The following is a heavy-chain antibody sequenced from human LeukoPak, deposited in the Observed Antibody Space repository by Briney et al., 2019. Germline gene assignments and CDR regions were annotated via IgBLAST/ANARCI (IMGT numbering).Heavy chain of an antibody. Sequence: PGEPLRLSCVASGLTFGGQWLNWVRQAPGQGLEWVANIKHGGGEKFYVDSVKGRFTISRDDGQNSLSLHMDNVTVEDTAVYYCGYTNNFYHWGQGALVVVSA. D-gene: IGHD3-16*02. CDR3: GYTNNFYH. V-gene: IGHV3-7*01. J-gene: IGHJ4*02. CDR2: IKHGGGEK. CDR1: GLTFGGQW.